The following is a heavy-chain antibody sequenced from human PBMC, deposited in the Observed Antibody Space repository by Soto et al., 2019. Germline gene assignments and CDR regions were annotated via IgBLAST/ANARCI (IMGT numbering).Heavy chain of an antibody. CDR1: GDTFTEYY. CDR3: ARGGHVVVVTAALDY. CDR2: VNPSGGHT. D-gene: IGHD2-21*02. J-gene: IGHJ4*02. V-gene: IGHV1-46*01. Sequence: QVQLMQSGAEVKKPGASVKVSCKASGDTFTEYYIHWVRQAPGQGLEWMGTVNPSGGHTTYAQHFLGRVTMTRDTYTSTLYMELTSLTSADTAVYYCARGGHVVVVTAALDYWGQGTLVTVSS.